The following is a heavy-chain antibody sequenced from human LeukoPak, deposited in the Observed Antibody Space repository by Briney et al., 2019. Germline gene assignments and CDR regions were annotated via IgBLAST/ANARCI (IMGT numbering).Heavy chain of an antibody. V-gene: IGHV4-39*07. CDR3: ARDFDGDPFDI. CDR1: GGSISSTNDY. D-gene: IGHD3-9*01. J-gene: IGHJ3*02. CDR2: IYISGRT. Sequence: SETLSLTCTVSGGSISSTNDYWGWIRQPPEKGLEWIGRIYISGRTNYNPSHKRRVSISVDTSKNQFSLRLSSVTAADTAVYYCARDFDGDPFDIWGQGTMVTVSS.